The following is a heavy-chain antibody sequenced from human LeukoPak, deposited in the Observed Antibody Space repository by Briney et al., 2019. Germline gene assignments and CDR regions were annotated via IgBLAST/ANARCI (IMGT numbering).Heavy chain of an antibody. V-gene: IGHV3-53*01. CDR3: ARGVTGDTTFDY. CDR2: IYSGGST. CDR1: GFIVSSNY. J-gene: IGHJ4*02. Sequence: PGGSLRLSCAASGFIVSSNYMSWVRQAPGKGLEWVSVIYSGGSTYYADSVKGRFTISRDNAKNTLYLQMNSLRAEDTAVYYCARGVTGDTTFDYWGQGTLVTVSS. D-gene: IGHD7-27*01.